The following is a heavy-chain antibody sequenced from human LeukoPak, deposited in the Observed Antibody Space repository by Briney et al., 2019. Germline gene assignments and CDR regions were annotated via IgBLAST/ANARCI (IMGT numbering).Heavy chain of an antibody. CDR2: IYPGDSNT. Sequence: GESLKISCKGSGYSFKNYWIAWVRQMPGTGLEWMGIIYPGDSNTRYNPSFQGQVTISADKSISTAYLQWSSLKASDTAEYYCARQGFVASYGVDVWGQGTTVTVSS. CDR3: ARQGFVASYGVDV. CDR1: GYSFKNYW. J-gene: IGHJ6*02. V-gene: IGHV5-51*01.